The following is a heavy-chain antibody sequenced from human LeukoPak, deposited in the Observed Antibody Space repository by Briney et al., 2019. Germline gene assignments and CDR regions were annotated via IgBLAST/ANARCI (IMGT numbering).Heavy chain of an antibody. Sequence: SETLSLTCTVSGGSISSYYWSWIRQPPGKGLEWIGYIYYSGSTNYNPSLKSRVTISVDTSKNQFSLKLSSVTAADTAVYYCARGLEWLGFDPWGQGTLVTVSS. J-gene: IGHJ5*02. D-gene: IGHD6-19*01. CDR1: GGSISSYY. CDR2: IYYSGST. V-gene: IGHV4-59*01. CDR3: ARGLEWLGFDP.